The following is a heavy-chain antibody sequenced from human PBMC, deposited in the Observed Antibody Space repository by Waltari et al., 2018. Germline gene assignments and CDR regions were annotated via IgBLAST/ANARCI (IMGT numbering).Heavy chain of an antibody. Sequence: VLLEESGPGLVKPSETLSLTCTVSGGSISGFYWTWIRQPPGKGLEYIGYIFYTGNTNYNPSLKSRVIISVDTSRNQFSLKMRSLTAADTAVYYCARLGGDRFGSLRHCGPASCTTWIDPWGRGTLVTVSS. CDR2: IFYTGNT. CDR1: GGSISGFY. V-gene: IGHV4-59*01. CDR3: ARLGGDRFGSLRHCGPASCTTWIDP. D-gene: IGHD2-2*01. J-gene: IGHJ5*02.